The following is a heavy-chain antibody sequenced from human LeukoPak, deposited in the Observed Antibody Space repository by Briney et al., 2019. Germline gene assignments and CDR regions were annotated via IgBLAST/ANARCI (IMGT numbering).Heavy chain of an antibody. V-gene: IGHV3-49*04. J-gene: IGHJ4*02. CDR2: IRGKPYGGTT. CDR1: GFTVSSSF. Sequence: PGGSLRLSCAASGFTVSSSFIYWVRQAPGKGLEWVGFIRGKPYGGTTEYAASVKGRFTISSDDSESIAYLQMNSLKTEDTAVYYCTRGSDTIFGVARDGFDYWGQGTLVTVSS. CDR3: TRGSDTIFGVARDGFDY. D-gene: IGHD3-3*01.